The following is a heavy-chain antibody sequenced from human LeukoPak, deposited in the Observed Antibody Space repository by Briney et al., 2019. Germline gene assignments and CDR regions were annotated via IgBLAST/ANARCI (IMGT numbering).Heavy chain of an antibody. CDR3: ARGYYDILTGYYIWFDP. CDR1: GYIFTGYY. J-gene: IGHJ5*02. CDR2: INPNSGGT. Sequence: GASVKVSCKASGYIFTGYYMHWVRQAPGQGLEWMGWINPNSGGTNYAQKFQGRVTMTRDTSISTAYMELSRLRSDDTAVYYCARGYYDILTGYYIWFDPWGQGTLVTVSS. D-gene: IGHD3-9*01. V-gene: IGHV1-2*02.